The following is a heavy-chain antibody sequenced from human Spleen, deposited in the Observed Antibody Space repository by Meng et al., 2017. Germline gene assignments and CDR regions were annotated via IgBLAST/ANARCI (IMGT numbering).Heavy chain of an antibody. D-gene: IGHD4-17*01. CDR2: IYWDDDK. CDR3: AHRNTCTVCFDY. Sequence: QITLKDSGPTLVKPTQTLPLTCPFSGVSLSTSGVGVGWIRQPPGKALEWLALIYWDDDKRYSPSLKSRLTITKDTSKNQVVLTMTNMDPVDTATYYCAHRNTCTVCFDYWGQGTLVTVSS. J-gene: IGHJ4*02. V-gene: IGHV2-5*02. CDR1: GVSLSTSGVG.